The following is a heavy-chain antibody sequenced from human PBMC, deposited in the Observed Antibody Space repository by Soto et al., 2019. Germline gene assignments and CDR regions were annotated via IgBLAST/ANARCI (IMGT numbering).Heavy chain of an antibody. J-gene: IGHJ4*02. CDR3: AKDIKGSAGTNGMYDS. Sequence: EVQLLESGGSLVQPGGSLRLSCAASGFSFSTYAMGWVRQAPGKGLEWVSAISASGSATYYADPVKGRFTISRDNSGDTWYLQMNSLRAGDTAVYYCAKDIKGSAGTNGMYDSWGQGSLVTVSS. D-gene: IGHD2-8*01. CDR1: GFSFSTYA. CDR2: ISASGSAT. V-gene: IGHV3-23*01.